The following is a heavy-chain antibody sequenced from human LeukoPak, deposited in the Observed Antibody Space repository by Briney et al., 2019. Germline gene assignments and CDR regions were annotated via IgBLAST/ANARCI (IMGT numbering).Heavy chain of an antibody. CDR1: GFTVSSNY. J-gene: IGHJ4*02. V-gene: IGHV3-53*01. D-gene: IGHD1-26*01. CDR2: IYSGGTT. Sequence: GGSLRLSCAASGFTVSSNYMSWVRQAPGKGLEWISVIYSGGTTYYADSVKGRFTISRDNSKNTMYPQMNSLRAEDTAVYYCARGGGSYFYEDYWGQGTLVTVSS. CDR3: ARGGGSYFYEDY.